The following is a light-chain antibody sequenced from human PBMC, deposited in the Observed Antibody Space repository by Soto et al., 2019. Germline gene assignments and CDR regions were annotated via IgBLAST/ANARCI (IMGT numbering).Light chain of an antibody. Sequence: DIQMTQSPSSLSASVGDRVTITCRASQSISSYLNWYQQKPGKAPKLLIYAASSLQSGVPSRFSGSGSGPDFPLTISSLQPEDFATYYCQQSYSTPPSFGQGTKLEIK. J-gene: IGKJ2*01. V-gene: IGKV1-39*01. CDR2: AAS. CDR3: QQSYSTPPS. CDR1: QSISSY.